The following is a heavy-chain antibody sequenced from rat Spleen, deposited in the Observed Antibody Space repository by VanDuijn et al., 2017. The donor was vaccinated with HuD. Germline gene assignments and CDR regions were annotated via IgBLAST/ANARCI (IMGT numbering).Heavy chain of an antibody. D-gene: IGHD4-3*01. J-gene: IGHJ3*01. V-gene: IGHV5-22*01. CDR3: ARQDTSGYSNWFAY. CDR2: ISYDGRGT. Sequence: EVQLVESGGGLVQPGRSMKLSCAASGFTFSDYYMARVRQAPKKGLEWVASISYDGRGTYYGDSVQGRFTISRDNAKSSLFLQMNSLRSEDTATYYCARQDTSGYSNWFAYWGQGALVTVSS. CDR1: GFTFSDYY.